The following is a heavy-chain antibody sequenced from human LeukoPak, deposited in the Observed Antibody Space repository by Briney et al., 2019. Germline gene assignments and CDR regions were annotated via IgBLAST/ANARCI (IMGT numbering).Heavy chain of an antibody. CDR3: ARGPRITLIRGGQWYYYMDV. Sequence: ASVKVSCKASGYTFTIYYIHWVRQAPGQGLEGMGLINPSGGSTNYAQKFQGRVTMTRDTSTSTVYMELSSLRSEDTAVYYCARGPRITLIRGGQWYYYMDVWGKGTTVTIYS. J-gene: IGHJ6*03. D-gene: IGHD3-10*01. CDR1: GYTFTIYY. CDR2: INPSGGST. V-gene: IGHV1-46*01.